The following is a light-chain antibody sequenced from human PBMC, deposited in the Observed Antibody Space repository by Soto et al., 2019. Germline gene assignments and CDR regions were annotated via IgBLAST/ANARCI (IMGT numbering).Light chain of an antibody. CDR1: SIDVGGSNY. V-gene: IGLV2-11*01. CDR2: DVS. J-gene: IGLJ1*01. Sequence: QSVLTQPRSVSGSPGQSVTISCTGPSIDVGGSNYVSWYQQHPGKAPKLMIYDVSERPSGVSYRFSGSKSGNTASLTISGLQAEDEADYFCSSYSISTAYLFGTGTKVTVL. CDR3: SSYSISTAYL.